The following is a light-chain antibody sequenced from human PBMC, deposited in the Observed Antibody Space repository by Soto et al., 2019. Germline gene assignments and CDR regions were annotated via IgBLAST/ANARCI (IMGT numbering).Light chain of an antibody. CDR2: ENS. V-gene: IGLV1-51*02. CDR1: SSNIGNNY. J-gene: IGLJ2*01. Sequence: QSVLTQPPSVSAAPGQKVTISCSGSSSNIGNNYVSWYQQLPGTAPKLLIYENSKRPSGIPDRFSGSKSGTSATLGITGLQTGDEADYYCGTWDSSLNGVVFGGGTKVTVL. CDR3: GTWDSSLNGVV.